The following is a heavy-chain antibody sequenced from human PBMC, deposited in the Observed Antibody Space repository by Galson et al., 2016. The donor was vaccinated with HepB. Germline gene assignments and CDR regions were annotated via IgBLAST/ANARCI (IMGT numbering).Heavy chain of an antibody. D-gene: IGHD6-19*01. Sequence: SLRLSCAASRFPFSRYAMHWVRQAPGKGLEWVAVISSDENYKYYADSVRGRFTISRDNSKNTLYLQMNSLRVDDTAVYYCARVLAVAGTGYFEYWGQGTLVTVSS. J-gene: IGHJ4*02. V-gene: IGHV3-30*04. CDR2: ISSDENYK. CDR1: RFPFSRYA. CDR3: ARVLAVAGTGYFEY.